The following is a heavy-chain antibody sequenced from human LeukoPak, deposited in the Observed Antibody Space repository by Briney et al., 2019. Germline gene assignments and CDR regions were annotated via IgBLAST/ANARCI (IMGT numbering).Heavy chain of an antibody. V-gene: IGHV3-23*01. CDR2: ISGSGGST. J-gene: IGHJ6*03. D-gene: IGHD3-22*01. CDR3: AKFYYDSSGYYLGRYMDV. Sequence: GGSLRLSCAASGVTFSSYAMSWVRQAPGKGLEWVSAISGSGGSTYYADSVKGRFTISRDNSKNTLYLQMNSLRAEDTAVYYCAKFYYDSSGYYLGRYMDVWGKGTTVTVSS. CDR1: GVTFSSYA.